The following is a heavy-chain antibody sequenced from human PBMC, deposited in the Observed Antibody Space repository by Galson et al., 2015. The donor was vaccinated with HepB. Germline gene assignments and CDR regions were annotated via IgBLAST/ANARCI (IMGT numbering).Heavy chain of an antibody. V-gene: IGHV3-23*01. D-gene: IGHD6-6*01. J-gene: IGHJ4*02. Sequence: SLRLSCAASGFTFSSYAMSWVRQAPGKGLEWVSAISGSGGSTYYADSVKGRFTISRDNSKNSLYLQMNSLRAEDTAVYYCASVRSIAARRRVRGYFDYWGQGTLVTVSS. CDR2: ISGSGGST. CDR3: ASVRSIAARRRVRGYFDY. CDR1: GFTFSSYA.